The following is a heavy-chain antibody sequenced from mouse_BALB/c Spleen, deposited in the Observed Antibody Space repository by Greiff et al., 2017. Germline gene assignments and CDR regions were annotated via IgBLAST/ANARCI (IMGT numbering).Heavy chain of an antibody. D-gene: IGHD4-1*01. J-gene: IGHJ4*01. CDR2: IYPGDGDT. V-gene: IGHV1-80*01. Sequence: VQLVESGAELVRPGSSVKISCKASGYAFSSYWMNWVKQRPGQGLEWIGQIYPGDGDTNYNGKFKGKATLTADKSSSTAYMQLSSLTSEDSAVYFCARSGLGGYAMDYWGQGTSVTVSS. CDR1: GYAFSSYW. CDR3: ARSGLGGYAMDY.